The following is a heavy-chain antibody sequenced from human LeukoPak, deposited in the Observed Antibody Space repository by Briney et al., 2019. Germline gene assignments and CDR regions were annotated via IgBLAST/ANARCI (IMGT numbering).Heavy chain of an antibody. Sequence: AGSLRLSCAASGFTFTNYRMTWVRQAAGKGLEWVSSISSTSGYIFYADSVQGRFTISRDNAKSSLYLQLNSLRAEDTAVYYCARENGDYADAFDIWGQGTMVTVSS. CDR3: ARENGDYADAFDI. J-gene: IGHJ3*02. D-gene: IGHD4-17*01. CDR2: ISSTSGYI. CDR1: GFTFTNYR. V-gene: IGHV3-21*01.